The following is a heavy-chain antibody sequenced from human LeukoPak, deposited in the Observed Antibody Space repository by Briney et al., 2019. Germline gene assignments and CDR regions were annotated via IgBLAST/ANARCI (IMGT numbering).Heavy chain of an antibody. CDR2: IWYDGSNK. V-gene: IGHV3-33*06. CDR1: GFTFSSYG. Sequence: GGSLRLSCAASGFTFSSYGLHWVRQAPGKGLEWVAVIWYDGSNKYYADSVKGRFTISRDNSKNTLYLQTNSLRAEDTAVYYCAKDTRGYSYGHDAFDIWGQGTMVTVSS. CDR3: AKDTRGYSYGHDAFDI. J-gene: IGHJ3*02. D-gene: IGHD5-18*01.